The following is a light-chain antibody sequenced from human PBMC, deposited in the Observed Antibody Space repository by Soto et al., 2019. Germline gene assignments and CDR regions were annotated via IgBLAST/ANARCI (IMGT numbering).Light chain of an antibody. CDR1: SSNIGAGYD. Sequence: QSVLTQPPSVSGAPGQRVTISCTGSSSNIGAGYDVHWYQQLPGTAPKLLIYGNNNRPSGVPDRFSGSKSGTSDSLAITGLQAEDEADYYCQSYDSSLNGWVFGGGTKLTVL. J-gene: IGLJ3*02. V-gene: IGLV1-40*01. CDR2: GNN. CDR3: QSYDSSLNGWV.